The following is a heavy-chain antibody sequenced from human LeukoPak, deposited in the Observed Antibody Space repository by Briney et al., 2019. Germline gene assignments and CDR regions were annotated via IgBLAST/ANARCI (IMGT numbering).Heavy chain of an antibody. CDR2: INYSGST. Sequence: SQTLSLTCTVSGGSISSGDYYWSWIRQPPGKGLEWIGYINYSGSTFHYNPSLKSRVTTSVDTSKNQCSLRLSSVTAADTAVYYCASTNCSSASCYGANWFDPWGQGTLVTVSS. V-gene: IGHV4-30-4*08. CDR3: ASTNCSSASCYGANWFDP. D-gene: IGHD2-2*01. J-gene: IGHJ5*02. CDR1: GGSISSGDYY.